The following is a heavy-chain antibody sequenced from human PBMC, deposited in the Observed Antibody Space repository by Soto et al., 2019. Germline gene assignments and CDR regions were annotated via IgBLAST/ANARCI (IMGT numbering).Heavy chain of an antibody. D-gene: IGHD2-15*01. Sequence: GGSLRLSCAASGFTFSSYSMNWVRQAPGKGLEWVSYISSSSSTIYYADSVKGRFTISRDNAKNSLYLQMNSLRDEDTAVYYCARDQRLRRIVVVVAANYYYYYGMDVWGQGTTVTVSS. J-gene: IGHJ6*02. CDR2: ISSSSSTI. CDR1: GFTFSSYS. V-gene: IGHV3-48*02. CDR3: ARDQRLRRIVVVVAANYYYYYGMDV.